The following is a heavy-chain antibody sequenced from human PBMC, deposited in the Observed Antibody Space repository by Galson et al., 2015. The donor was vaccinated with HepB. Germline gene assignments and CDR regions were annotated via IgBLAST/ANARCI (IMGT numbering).Heavy chain of an antibody. J-gene: IGHJ3*02. CDR2: INTNTGNP. D-gene: IGHD2-2*01. Sequence: SVKVSCKASGYTFTSYAMNWVRQAPGQGLEWMGWINTNTGNPTYAQGFTGRFVFSLDTSVSTAYLQISSLKAEDTAVYYCANVVPAAIYAFDILGQGTMVTVSS. CDR3: ANVVPAAIYAFDI. CDR1: GYTFTSYA. V-gene: IGHV7-4-1*02.